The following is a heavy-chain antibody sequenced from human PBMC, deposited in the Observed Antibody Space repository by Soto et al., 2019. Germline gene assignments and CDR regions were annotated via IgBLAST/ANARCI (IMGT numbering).Heavy chain of an antibody. CDR3: ANRPGWDWNYNYGMDV. CDR2: ISYDGTNR. D-gene: IGHD1-1*01. Sequence: QVQLVESGGGVVQPGRSLRLSCAASGFTFSNYGMHWVRQAPGKGLEWVALISYDGTNRYYADSVKGRFTISRDNSKNTLYRQMNSLTAEDTAVYYCANRPGWDWNYNYGMDVWGQGTTVTVSS. V-gene: IGHV3-30*18. J-gene: IGHJ6*02. CDR1: GFTFSNYG.